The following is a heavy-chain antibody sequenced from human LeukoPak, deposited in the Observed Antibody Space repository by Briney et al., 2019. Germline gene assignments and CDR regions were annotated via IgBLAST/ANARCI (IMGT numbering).Heavy chain of an antibody. V-gene: IGHV3-33*01. D-gene: IGHD2-15*01. J-gene: IGHJ4*02. Sequence: PGRSLRLSCAASGSTFSSYGMHWVRQAPGKGLEWVAVIWYDGSNKYYADSVKGRFTISRDNSKNTMYLQMNSLRAEDTAVYYCARDWCSGQSCYLDYWGQGTLVTVSS. CDR1: GSTFSSYG. CDR2: IWYDGSNK. CDR3: ARDWCSGQSCYLDY.